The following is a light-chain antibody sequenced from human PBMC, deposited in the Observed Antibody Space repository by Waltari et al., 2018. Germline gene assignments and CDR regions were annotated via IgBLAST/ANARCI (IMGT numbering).Light chain of an antibody. V-gene: IGLV1-47*01. CDR1: SSNIEINY. CDR3: AAWDDSLSGVV. CDR2: RDN. Sequence: QSVLTQPPSASGTPGQRVTISCSGSSSNIEINYVYWFQQIPGTAPKVLIYRDNQRPSGVPDRVSGSKSGPAASLAISGLRSEDEADYYCAAWDDSLSGVVFGGGTKLTVL. J-gene: IGLJ2*01.